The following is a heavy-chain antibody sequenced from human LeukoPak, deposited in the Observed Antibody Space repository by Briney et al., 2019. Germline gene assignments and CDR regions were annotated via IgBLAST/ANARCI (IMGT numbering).Heavy chain of an antibody. Sequence: GRSLRLSCAASGFTVSSNYMSWVRQAPGKGLEWVSVIYSGGSTYYADSVKGRFTISRDNSKNTLYLQMNSLRAEDTAVYYCARGPLGHYYDSSGYYDWGQGTLVTVSS. CDR3: ARGPLGHYYDSSGYYD. D-gene: IGHD3-22*01. V-gene: IGHV3-66*02. J-gene: IGHJ4*02. CDR2: IYSGGST. CDR1: GFTVSSNY.